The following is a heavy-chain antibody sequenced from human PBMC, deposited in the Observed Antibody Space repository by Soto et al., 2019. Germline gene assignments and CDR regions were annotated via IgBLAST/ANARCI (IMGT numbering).Heavy chain of an antibody. CDR2: VSYDGNHK. D-gene: IGHD6-13*01. J-gene: IGHJ6*01. V-gene: IGHV3-30*18. CDR3: AKYVGQQLVINYGMDV. Sequence: QVQLVESGGGVIQPGTSLSLSCGSSGFTFRSFGMYWVRQAPGKGLEWVAVVSYDGNHKYYADSVKGRFTVSRDNAKKMLYLQMNGLRVEDTAVYYCAKYVGQQLVINYGMDVWGQGTTVTASS. CDR1: GFTFRSFG.